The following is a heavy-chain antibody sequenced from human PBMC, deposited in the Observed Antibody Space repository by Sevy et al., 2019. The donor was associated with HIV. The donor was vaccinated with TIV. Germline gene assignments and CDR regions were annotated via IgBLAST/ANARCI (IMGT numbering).Heavy chain of an antibody. Sequence: GGSLRLSCAASGFTVSNNYMNWVRQAPGKGLEWVSVIYSDGSTYYVDSVKGRFTISRDNSKNTLYLQMNSLRAEDTAVYYCAKVDVVVPVADYGMDVWGQGTTVTVSS. J-gene: IGHJ6*02. CDR2: IYSDGST. CDR1: GFTVSNNY. CDR3: AKVDVVVPVADYGMDV. V-gene: IGHV3-53*01. D-gene: IGHD2-2*01.